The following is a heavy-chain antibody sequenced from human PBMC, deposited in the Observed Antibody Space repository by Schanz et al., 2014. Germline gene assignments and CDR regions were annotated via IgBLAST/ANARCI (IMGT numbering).Heavy chain of an antibody. CDR1: GFTVSDNY. V-gene: IGHV3-33*08. Sequence: HLVESGGGLIQPGGSLRLSCAASGFTVSDNYMTWVRQAPGKGLEWVAVIWYDGNNKFYADSVKGRFIISRDNSKNPLDLQMTSLRAEDTAVYYCAVLGGFGELPLDYRGQGTLVTVSS. D-gene: IGHD3-10*01. CDR2: IWYDGNNK. J-gene: IGHJ4*02. CDR3: AVLGGFGELPLDY.